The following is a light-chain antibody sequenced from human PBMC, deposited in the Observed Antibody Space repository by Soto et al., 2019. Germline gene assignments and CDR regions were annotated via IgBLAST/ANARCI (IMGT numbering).Light chain of an antibody. CDR2: SIT. CDR1: SSNIGAGYD. Sequence: QAVVTQPPSMSGAPGQRVTISCTGSSSNIGAGYDVHWYQQLPGTAPKLLIYSITNRPSGVPDRFSGSKSGTSASLAITGLQAEDEADYYCQSYDSSLSGSVFGGGTKLTVL. CDR3: QSYDSSLSGSV. V-gene: IGLV1-40*01. J-gene: IGLJ2*01.